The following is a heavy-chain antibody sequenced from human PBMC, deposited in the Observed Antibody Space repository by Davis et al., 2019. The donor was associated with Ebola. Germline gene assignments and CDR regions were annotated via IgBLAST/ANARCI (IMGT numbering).Heavy chain of an antibody. J-gene: IGHJ6*02. CDR2: ISAYNGNT. D-gene: IGHD2-15*01. Sequence: ASVKVSCKASGYTLTSYGISWVRQAPGQGLEWMGWISAYNGNTKYAQKLQGRFTMTTDTSTTTAYMELRSLRSDDTAVYYCARVTGYCSGDNCSPIPYYYYYGMDVWGQGTTVTVSS. CDR1: GYTLTSYG. CDR3: ARVTGYCSGDNCSPIPYYYYYGMDV. V-gene: IGHV1-18*04.